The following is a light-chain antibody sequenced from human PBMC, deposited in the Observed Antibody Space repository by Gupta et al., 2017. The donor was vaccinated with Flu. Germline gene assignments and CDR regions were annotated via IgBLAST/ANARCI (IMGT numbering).Light chain of an antibody. CDR3: NSRDSSGNHLV. Sequence: VPTVTIKGQGDIVGSYFAIWYQQKPGHAPILLIYSNNNRPSGIPDRFSGSSSGTTASLTITGAQAEDEADYYCNSRDSSGNHLVFGTGTKLTVL. CDR1: IVGSYF. J-gene: IGLJ1*01. V-gene: IGLV3-19*01. CDR2: SNN.